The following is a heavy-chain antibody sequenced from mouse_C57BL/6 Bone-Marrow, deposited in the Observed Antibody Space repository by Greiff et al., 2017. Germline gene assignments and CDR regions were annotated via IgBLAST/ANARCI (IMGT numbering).Heavy chain of an antibody. Sequence: QVQLQQPGAELVKPGASVKMSCKASGYTFTSYWITWVKQRPRQGLEWIGDIYPGSGSTNYNEKFKSKATLTVDTSSRTAYMQLSSLTSEDSAVYYCARWSSGYWFAYWGQGTLVTVSA. D-gene: IGHD3-2*02. CDR1: GYTFTSYW. V-gene: IGHV1-55*01. CDR2: IYPGSGST. CDR3: ARWSSGYWFAY. J-gene: IGHJ3*01.